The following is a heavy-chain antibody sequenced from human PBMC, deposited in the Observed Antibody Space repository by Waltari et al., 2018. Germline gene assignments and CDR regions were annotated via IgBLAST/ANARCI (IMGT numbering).Heavy chain of an antibody. Sequence: QVQLVQSGAEVKKPGSSVKVSCKASGGTFSSYAISWVRRAPGQGLEWMGGIILCFGTANYAQKFQGSVTITADESTSTAYMELSSLRSEDTAVYYCASRVDSSGWYFDYWGQGTLVTVSS. J-gene: IGHJ4*02. CDR3: ASRVDSSGWYFDY. V-gene: IGHV1-69*13. CDR2: IILCFGTA. D-gene: IGHD6-19*01. CDR1: GGTFSSYA.